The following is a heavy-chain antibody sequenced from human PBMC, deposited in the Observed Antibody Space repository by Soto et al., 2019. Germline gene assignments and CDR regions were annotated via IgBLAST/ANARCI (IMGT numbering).Heavy chain of an antibody. Sequence: QVQLQQWGAGLLKPSETLSLTCAVYGGSFSGYYWSWIRQPPGKGLEWMGEINHSGSTNYNPSLKRRVTISVDTSKNQFSLKLSSVPAADTAVYYCARASYSSSWYLKGGWRYFQHWGQGTLVTVSS. J-gene: IGHJ1*01. CDR3: ARASYSSSWYLKGGWRYFQH. CDR2: INHSGST. CDR1: GGSFSGYY. D-gene: IGHD6-13*01. V-gene: IGHV4-34*01.